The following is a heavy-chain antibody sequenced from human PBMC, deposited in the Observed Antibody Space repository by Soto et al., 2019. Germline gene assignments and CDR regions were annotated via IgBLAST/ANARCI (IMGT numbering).Heavy chain of an antibody. CDR2: IIPIFGTA. J-gene: IGHJ5*02. V-gene: IGHV1-69*01. D-gene: IGHD2-2*01. CDR1: GGTFSSYA. Sequence: QVQLVQSVAEVKKPGSSVKVSCKASGGTFSSYAISWVRQAPGQGLEWMGGIIPIFGTANYAQKFQGRVTITADESTSTAYMELSSLRSEDTAVYYCARVNCSSTSCYVGWFDPWGQGTLVTVSS. CDR3: ARVNCSSTSCYVGWFDP.